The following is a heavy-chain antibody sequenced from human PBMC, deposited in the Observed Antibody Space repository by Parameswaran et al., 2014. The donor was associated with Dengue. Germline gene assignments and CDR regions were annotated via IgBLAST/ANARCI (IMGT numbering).Heavy chain of an antibody. V-gene: IGHV4-34*01. J-gene: IGHJ5*02. D-gene: IGHD3-10*01. CDR2: ISHTGNT. Sequence: RWIRQPPGKGLQWVGTISHTGNTNYSPSLKSRITMSMDTSKNEFSLQLKSVTAADTAVYYCARHGAEKFYFGLGSSLRNWFDPWGQGTLVTVSS. CDR3: ARHGAEKFYFGLGSSLRNWFDP.